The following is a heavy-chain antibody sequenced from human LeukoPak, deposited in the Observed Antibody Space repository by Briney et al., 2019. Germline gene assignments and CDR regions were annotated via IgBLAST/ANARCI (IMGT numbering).Heavy chain of an antibody. D-gene: IGHD5-24*01. CDR2: IKQDGSDK. Sequence: PGGTLRVSCAASGFTFSSHGMNWVRQAPGKGLEWVANIKQDGSDKYYVDSVKGRFTISRDNAKNSLYLQMNSLRADDTAVYYCARLRWPTIRAFDIWGQGTMVTVSS. J-gene: IGHJ3*02. V-gene: IGHV3-7*01. CDR3: ARLRWPTIRAFDI. CDR1: GFTFSSHG.